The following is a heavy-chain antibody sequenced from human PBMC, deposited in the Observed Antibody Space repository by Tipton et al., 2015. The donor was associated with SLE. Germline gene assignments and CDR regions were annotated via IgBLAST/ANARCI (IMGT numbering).Heavy chain of an antibody. Sequence: QLVQSGAEVKKPGASVKVSCKASGYTFTGYYMHWVRQAPGQGLEWMGWINPNSGGTNYAQKFQGRVTMTRDTSISTAYMELSSVTAADTAVYYCARGVYDYIWGSYRRVAFDIWGQGTMVTVSS. CDR3: ARGVYDYIWGSYRRVAFDI. V-gene: IGHV1-2*02. CDR1: GYTFTGYY. CDR2: INPNSGGT. D-gene: IGHD3-16*02. J-gene: IGHJ3*02.